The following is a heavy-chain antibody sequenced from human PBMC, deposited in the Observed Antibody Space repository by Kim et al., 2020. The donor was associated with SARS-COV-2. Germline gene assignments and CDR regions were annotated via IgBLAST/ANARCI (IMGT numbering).Heavy chain of an antibody. J-gene: IGHJ4*02. Sequence: GGSLRLSCAASGFTFSSYAMSWVRQAPGKGLEWVSAISGSGGSTYYADSVKGRFTISRDNSKNTLYLQMNSLRAEDTAVYYCAKGLRGSKDRDPIDYWGQGTLVTVSS. CDR3: AKGLRGSKDRDPIDY. CDR1: GFTFSSYA. V-gene: IGHV3-23*01. D-gene: IGHD2-2*01. CDR2: ISGSGGST.